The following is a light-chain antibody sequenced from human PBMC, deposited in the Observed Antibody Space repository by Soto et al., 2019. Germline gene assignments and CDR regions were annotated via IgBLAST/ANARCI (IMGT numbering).Light chain of an antibody. CDR3: QQYGSSPAT. V-gene: IGKV3-20*01. J-gene: IGKJ1*01. CDR1: QTVSNSY. Sequence: ETVLTQSPGSLSLSLGDRATLSCRASQTVSNSYLAWYQQKPGQAPRLLIYGASSRAIGIPDRFSGSGSGTDFTLTISRLEPEDFAVYYCQQYGSSPATFGQGTKVDIK. CDR2: GAS.